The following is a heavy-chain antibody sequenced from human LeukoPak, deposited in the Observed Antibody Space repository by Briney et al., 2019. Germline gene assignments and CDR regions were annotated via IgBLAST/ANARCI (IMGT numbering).Heavy chain of an antibody. V-gene: IGHV3-23*01. Sequence: GGSLRLSCAASGFTFSSYAMSWVRQAPGKGLEWVSAISGSGVSAYYADSVKGRFTISRDNSRNTLYLQMNSLRAEDTAVYYCAKDHRGYYDSVIDFDYWGQGTLVTVSS. CDR1: GFTFSSYA. D-gene: IGHD3-22*01. J-gene: IGHJ4*02. CDR3: AKDHRGYYDSVIDFDY. CDR2: ISGSGVSA.